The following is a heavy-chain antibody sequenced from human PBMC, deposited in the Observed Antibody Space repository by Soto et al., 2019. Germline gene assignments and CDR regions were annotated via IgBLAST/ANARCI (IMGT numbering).Heavy chain of an antibody. D-gene: IGHD6-6*01. CDR2: ISGSGGST. Sequence: GGSLRLSCAASGFTFSSYAMSWVRQAPGKGLEWVSAISGSGGSTYYADSVKGRFTISRDNSKSTLYLQMNSLRAEDTAVYYCAKAGEAARSYYYGMDVWGQGTTVTVSS. V-gene: IGHV3-23*01. J-gene: IGHJ6*02. CDR1: GFTFSSYA. CDR3: AKAGEAARSYYYGMDV.